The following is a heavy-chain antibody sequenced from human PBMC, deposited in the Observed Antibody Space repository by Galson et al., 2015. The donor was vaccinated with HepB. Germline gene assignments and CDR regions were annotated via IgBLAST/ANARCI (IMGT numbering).Heavy chain of an antibody. CDR2: IYYSGST. J-gene: IGHJ4*02. D-gene: IGHD3-22*01. Sequence: LSLTCTVSGGSISSSSYYWGWIRQPPGKGLEWIGSIYYSGSTYYNPSLKSRVTISVDTSKNQFSLKLSSVTAADTAVYYCARLKADYYDSSGYPYYFDYWGQGTLVTVSS. CDR3: ARLKADYYDSSGYPYYFDY. CDR1: GGSISSSSYY. V-gene: IGHV4-39*01.